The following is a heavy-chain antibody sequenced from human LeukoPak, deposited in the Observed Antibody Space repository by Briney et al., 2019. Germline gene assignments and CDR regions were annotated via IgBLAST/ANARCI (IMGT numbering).Heavy chain of an antibody. CDR3: ARRRNWNHDY. J-gene: IGHJ4*02. V-gene: IGHV1-8*02. D-gene: IGHD1-14*01. Sequence: ASVKVSCKXSGYTFTSYYMHWVRQAPGQGLEWMGWMNPNSGNTGYAQKFQGRVTMTRNTSISTAYMELSSLRSEDTAVYYCARRRNWNHDYWGQGTLVTVSS. CDR1: GYTFTSYY. CDR2: MNPNSGNT.